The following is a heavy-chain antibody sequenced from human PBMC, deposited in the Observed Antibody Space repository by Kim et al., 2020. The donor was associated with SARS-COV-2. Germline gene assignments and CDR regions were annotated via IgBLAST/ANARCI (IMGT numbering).Heavy chain of an antibody. D-gene: IGHD5-18*01. V-gene: IGHV7-4-1*02. CDR2: INTNTGNP. Sequence: ASVKVSCKASGFTFTSYAINWVRQAPGQGLEWMGWINTNTGNPTYAQGFTGRFVFSLDTSVTTTYLQINSLKAEVTAIYYCARDPAALSGYRFGYVRGPFDYWGQGTLLTVSS. J-gene: IGHJ4*02. CDR1: GFTFTSYA. CDR3: ARDPAALSGYRFGYVRGPFDY.